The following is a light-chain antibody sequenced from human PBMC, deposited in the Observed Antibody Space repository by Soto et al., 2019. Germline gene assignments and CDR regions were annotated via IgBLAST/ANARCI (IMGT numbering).Light chain of an antibody. Sequence: AIQLTQSPSSLSASVGDRVTITCRASQGISSTLAWYQQTPGKPPKLLIYDASTLEVGVPSRFIGSGSVTDFTLTISSLQPEDIATYYCQQFNSYPFTFGPGTKVDIK. V-gene: IGKV1-13*02. J-gene: IGKJ3*01. CDR1: QGISST. CDR2: DAS. CDR3: QQFNSYPFT.